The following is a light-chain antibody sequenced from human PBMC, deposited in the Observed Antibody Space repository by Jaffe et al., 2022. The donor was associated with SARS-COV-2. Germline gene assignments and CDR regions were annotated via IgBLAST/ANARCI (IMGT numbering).Light chain of an antibody. V-gene: IGKV2-30*01. J-gene: IGKJ1*01. CDR1: HSLVFSDGNTY. Sequence: DVGMTQSPLSLPVTLGQPASISCRSSHSLVFSDGNTYLNWFQQSPGQSPRRLIYKVSNRDSGVPDRFSGSGSGTDFTLKISRVEAEDVGVYYCMQGSHWPWTFGQGTKVEIK. CDR2: KVS. CDR3: MQGSHWPWT.